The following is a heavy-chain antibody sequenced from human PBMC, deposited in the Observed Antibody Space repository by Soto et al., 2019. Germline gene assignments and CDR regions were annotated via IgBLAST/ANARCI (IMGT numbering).Heavy chain of an antibody. CDR2: IYPGDSES. Sequence: PGESLKISCKGSGYSFTSYWIGWVRQVPGKGLEWMGIIYPGDSESRYSPSFQGQVTISADKSISTAYLQWSSLKASDTAMYYCARSPDNSGSYSWFDPWGQGTLVTVSS. CDR3: ARSPDNSGSYSWFDP. D-gene: IGHD1-26*01. CDR1: GYSFTSYW. V-gene: IGHV5-51*01. J-gene: IGHJ5*02.